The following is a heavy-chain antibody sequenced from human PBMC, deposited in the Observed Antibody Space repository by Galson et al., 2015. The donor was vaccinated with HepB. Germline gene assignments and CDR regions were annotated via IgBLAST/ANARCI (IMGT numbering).Heavy chain of an antibody. CDR2: ISYDGSNK. D-gene: IGHD2-21*01. Sequence: SLRLSCAASGFTFSSYAMHWVRQAPGKGLEWVAVISYDGSNKYTADSVKARLTISRDNSKNTLYLQMNSLRAEDTAVYYGARGEQTAYCGGDCYGYFQHWGQGTLVTVSS. CDR1: GFTFSSYA. J-gene: IGHJ1*01. CDR3: ARGEQTAYCGGDCYGYFQH. V-gene: IGHV3-30-3*01.